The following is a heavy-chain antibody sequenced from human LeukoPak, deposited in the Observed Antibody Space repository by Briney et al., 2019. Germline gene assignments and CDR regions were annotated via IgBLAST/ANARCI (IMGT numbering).Heavy chain of an antibody. Sequence: ASVTVSCTASGYTFTSYAMHWVRQAPGQGLEWMGRINPNSGGTNYAQKFQGRVTMTRDTSISTAYMELGRLGSDDTAVYYCARYITVGATYQHFDYWGQGTLVTVSS. D-gene: IGHD1-26*01. CDR1: GYTFTSYA. CDR3: ARYITVGATYQHFDY. J-gene: IGHJ4*02. CDR2: INPNSGGT. V-gene: IGHV1-2*06.